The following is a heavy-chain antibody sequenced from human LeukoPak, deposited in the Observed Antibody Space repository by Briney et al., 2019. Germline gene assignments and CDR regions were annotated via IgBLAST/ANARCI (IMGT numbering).Heavy chain of an antibody. J-gene: IGHJ3*02. CDR2: IYTSGST. D-gene: IGHD2-2*01. V-gene: IGHV4-4*09. CDR3: ARQKCTSTSCLTKNAFDI. Sequence: PSETLSLTCTVSGGSICSYYWSWIRQPPGKGLEWIGYIYTSGSTNYNPSLESRVTISVDTSKNQFSLDLSSVTAADTAVYYCARQKCTSTSCLTKNAFDIWGQGTMVTVSS. CDR1: GGSICSYY.